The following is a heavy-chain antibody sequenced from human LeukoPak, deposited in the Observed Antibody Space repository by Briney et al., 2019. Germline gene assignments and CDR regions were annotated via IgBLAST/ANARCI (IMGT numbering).Heavy chain of an antibody. Sequence: GASVKVSCKASGYTFTSYGISWVRQAPGQGLEWMGWISAYNGNTNYAQKLQGRVTMTRNTSISTAYMELSSLRSEDTAVYYCARAMWAADFDYWGQGTLVTVSS. CDR1: GYTFTSYG. J-gene: IGHJ4*02. D-gene: IGHD1-26*01. CDR2: ISAYNGNT. CDR3: ARAMWAADFDY. V-gene: IGHV1-18*01.